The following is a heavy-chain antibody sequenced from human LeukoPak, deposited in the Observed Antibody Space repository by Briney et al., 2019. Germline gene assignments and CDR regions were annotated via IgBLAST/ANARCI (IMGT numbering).Heavy chain of an antibody. J-gene: IGHJ4*02. CDR2: ISGSGGST. CDR3: AKDQKSIAATGYDY. Sequence: QPGGSLRLSRAASGFTFANYAMSCVRQRPGEWLEWVSTISGSGGSTYYADSVKGRFTISRDNTKNTLFLQMNSLRADDTAVYFCAKDQKSIAATGYDYWGQGTLVTVSS. D-gene: IGHD6-13*01. V-gene: IGHV3-23*01. CDR1: GFTFANYA.